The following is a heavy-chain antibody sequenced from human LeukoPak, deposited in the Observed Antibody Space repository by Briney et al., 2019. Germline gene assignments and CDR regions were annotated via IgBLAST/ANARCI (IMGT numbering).Heavy chain of an antibody. CDR1: GGSFSGYY. CDR2: IYYSGST. Sequence: SETLSLTCAVYGGSFSGYYWSWIRQPPGKGLEWIGYIYYSGSTNYNPSLKSRVTMSVDTSENQFSLKLSSVTAADTAVYYCARANWDREVDYWGQGTLVTVSS. D-gene: IGHD7-27*01. V-gene: IGHV4-34*11. J-gene: IGHJ4*02. CDR3: ARANWDREVDY.